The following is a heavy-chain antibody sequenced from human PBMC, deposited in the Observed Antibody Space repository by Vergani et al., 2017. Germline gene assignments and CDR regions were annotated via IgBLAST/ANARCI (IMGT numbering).Heavy chain of an antibody. CDR3: ARDRSNSSSWGPIGY. V-gene: IGHV3-30*02. Sequence: QVQLVESGGGVVQPGGSLRLSCAASGFTFSSYGMHWVRQAPGKGLEWVAFIRYDGSNKYSADSVRGRFTISRDNSKNTLYLQMNSLRAEDTAVYYCARDRSNSSSWGPIGYWGQGTLVTVSS. J-gene: IGHJ4*02. CDR2: IRYDGSNK. CDR1: GFTFSSYG. D-gene: IGHD6-13*01.